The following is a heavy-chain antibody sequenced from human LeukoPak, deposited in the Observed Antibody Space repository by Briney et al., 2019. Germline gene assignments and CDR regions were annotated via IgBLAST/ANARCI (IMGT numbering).Heavy chain of an antibody. V-gene: IGHV1-2*02. Sequence: ASVKVSCKASGYTFTGYYMHWVRQAPAQGLEWMGWINPNSGGTNYAQKFQGRVTMTRDTSISTAYMELSRLRSDDTAVYYCARYPRIAAAGIDAFDIWGQGTMVTVSS. CDR2: INPNSGGT. J-gene: IGHJ3*02. D-gene: IGHD6-13*01. CDR1: GYTFTGYY. CDR3: ARYPRIAAAGIDAFDI.